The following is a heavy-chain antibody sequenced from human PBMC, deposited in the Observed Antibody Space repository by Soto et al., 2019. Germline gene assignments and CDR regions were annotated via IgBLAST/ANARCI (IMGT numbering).Heavy chain of an antibody. Sequence: QVQLVQSGAEVKKPGASVKVSCKASGYTFTSYAIHWVRQAPGQRLEWMGWINAGNGNTKYSQKFQDRVTITRDTSASTAYMELSSLRSVDTAVYYCARELGGWPDYWGQGTLVTVSS. CDR3: ARELGGWPDY. D-gene: IGHD6-19*01. V-gene: IGHV1-3*01. CDR1: GYTFTSYA. J-gene: IGHJ4*02. CDR2: INAGNGNT.